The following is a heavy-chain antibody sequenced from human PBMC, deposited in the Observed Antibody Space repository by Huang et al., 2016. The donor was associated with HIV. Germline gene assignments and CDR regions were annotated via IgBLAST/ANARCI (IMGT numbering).Heavy chain of an antibody. CDR1: GFDFNIYG. Sequence: QVQLVESGGGVVQPGGSLTLSCAASGFDFNIYGMHWVRHAPGKGLEWVTVIVYDGTTKYYADSVQGRFTISRDNSKKTVYLRMNSLRPEDTAVYFCAKGGRYGVLDFWGQGTMVAVSS. V-gene: IGHV3-30*18. D-gene: IGHD1-26*01. CDR2: IVYDGTTK. J-gene: IGHJ3*01. CDR3: AKGGRYGVLDF.